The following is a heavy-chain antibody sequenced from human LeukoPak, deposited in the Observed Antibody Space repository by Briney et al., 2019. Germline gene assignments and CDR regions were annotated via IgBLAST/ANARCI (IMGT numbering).Heavy chain of an antibody. CDR3: ASSGELRVYYYYYGMDV. V-gene: IGHV1-69*13. Sequence: SVKVSCKASGGTFSSYAISWVRQAPGQGLEWMGGIIPIFGTANYAQKFQGRVTITADESTSTAYMELSSLRSEDTAVYYCASSGELRVYYYYYGMDVWGQGTTVTVYS. CDR1: GGTFSSYA. CDR2: IIPIFGTA. D-gene: IGHD2-15*01. J-gene: IGHJ6*01.